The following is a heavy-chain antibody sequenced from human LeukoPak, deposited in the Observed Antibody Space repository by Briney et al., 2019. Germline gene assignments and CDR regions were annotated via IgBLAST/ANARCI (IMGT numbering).Heavy chain of an antibody. CDR1: GFTFSSYA. J-gene: IGHJ3*02. D-gene: IGHD4-17*01. CDR2: ISYDGSNK. V-gene: IGHV3-30-3*01. CDR3: ARVRYGDYGFDAFDI. Sequence: GRSLRLSCAASGFTFSSYAMHWVRQAPGKGLEWVAVISYDGSNKYYADSVKGRFTISRDNSKNSLYLQMNSLRAEDTAVYYCARVRYGDYGFDAFDIWGQGTMVTVSS.